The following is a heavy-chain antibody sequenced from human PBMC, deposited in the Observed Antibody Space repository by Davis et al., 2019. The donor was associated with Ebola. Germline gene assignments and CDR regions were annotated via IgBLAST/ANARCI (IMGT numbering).Heavy chain of an antibody. CDR3: AGGYSYGCFDY. Sequence: GESLKISCAASGFTFSSYAMSWVRQAPGKGLEWVSAISGSGGSTYYADSVKGRFTISRDNSKNTLYLQMNSLRAEDTAVYYCAGGYSYGCFDYWGQGTLVTVSS. CDR1: GFTFSSYA. D-gene: IGHD5-18*01. J-gene: IGHJ4*02. V-gene: IGHV3-23*01. CDR2: ISGSGGST.